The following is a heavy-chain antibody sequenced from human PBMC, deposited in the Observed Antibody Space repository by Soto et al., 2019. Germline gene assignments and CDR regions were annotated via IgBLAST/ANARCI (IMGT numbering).Heavy chain of an antibody. J-gene: IGHJ4*02. V-gene: IGHV5-51*01. CDR1: GFTLTSYW. CDR2: IYPGDSDS. D-gene: IGHD2-2*01. CDR3: AKHEGYCSTTTCPNFDY. Sequence: GESLKISCKGSGFTLTSYWIAWVRQMPGKGLEWMGIIYPGDSDSSYSPSFQGQVTISADKSINTAYLHWSSLKASDTAIYYCAKHEGYCSTTTCPNFDYWGQGTLVTVSS.